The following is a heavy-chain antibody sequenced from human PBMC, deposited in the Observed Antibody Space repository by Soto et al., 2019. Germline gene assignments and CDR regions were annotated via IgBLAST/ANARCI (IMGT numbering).Heavy chain of an antibody. Sequence: PGGSLRLSCAASGFTFSSYAMHWVRQAPGKGLEWVAVISYDGSNKYYADSVKGRFTISRDNSKNTLYLQMNSLRAEDTAVYYCARDLRAARNYYYGMDVWGQGTTVTVS. V-gene: IGHV3-30-3*01. D-gene: IGHD6-25*01. CDR3: ARDLRAARNYYYGMDV. J-gene: IGHJ6*02. CDR1: GFTFSSYA. CDR2: ISYDGSNK.